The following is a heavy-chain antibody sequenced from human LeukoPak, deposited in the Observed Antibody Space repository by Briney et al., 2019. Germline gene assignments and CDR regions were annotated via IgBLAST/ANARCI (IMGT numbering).Heavy chain of an antibody. V-gene: IGHV4-4*07. CDR2: IYTSGST. CDR1: GGSISSYY. CDR3: ARDARYYDFWSGGDFDI. Sequence: SETLSLTCTVSGGSISSYYWSWIRQPAGKGLEWIGRIYTSGSTNYNPSLKSRVTMSVDTSKNQFSLKLSSVTAADTAVYYCARDARYYDFWSGGDFDIWGQGTMVTVSS. D-gene: IGHD3-3*01. J-gene: IGHJ3*02.